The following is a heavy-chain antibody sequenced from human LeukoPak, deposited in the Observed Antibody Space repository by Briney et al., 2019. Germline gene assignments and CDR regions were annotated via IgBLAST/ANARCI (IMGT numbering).Heavy chain of an antibody. V-gene: IGHV3-13*04. J-gene: IGHJ5*02. CDR2: IGTTGDT. Sequence: GGSLRLSCAASGFTFSNYDMHWVRQATGKGLEWVSGIGTTGDTYYPASVKGRFTISRENDKNSLYLQMNSLRAGDTAVYYYARGDILTDYSFDPWGQGTLVIVSS. CDR1: GFTFSNYD. CDR3: ARGDILTDYSFDP. D-gene: IGHD3-9*01.